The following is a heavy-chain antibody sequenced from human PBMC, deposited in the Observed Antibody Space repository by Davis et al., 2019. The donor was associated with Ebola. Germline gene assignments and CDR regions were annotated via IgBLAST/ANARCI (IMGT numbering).Heavy chain of an antibody. CDR1: GGSISSGGYY. CDR2: IYYSGST. CDR3: ARSYQYYYDSSGGFDP. V-gene: IGHV4-31*03. J-gene: IGHJ5*02. D-gene: IGHD3-22*01. Sequence: PSETLSLTCTVSGGSISSGGYYWSWIRQHPGKGLEWIGYIYYSGSTYYNPSLKSRVTISVDTSKNQFSLKLSSVTAADTAVYYCARSYQYYYDSSGGFDPWGQGTLVTVSS.